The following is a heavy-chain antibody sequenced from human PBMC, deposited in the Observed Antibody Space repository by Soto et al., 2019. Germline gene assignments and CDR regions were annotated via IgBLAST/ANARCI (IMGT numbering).Heavy chain of an antibody. CDR3: ARDPNLAMSGKKFFDY. V-gene: IGHV3-21*06. CDR1: GFTVSSYT. CDR2: IGSSGSYI. D-gene: IGHD1-26*01. Sequence: GGSLRLSCAASGFTVSSYTMNWVRQAPGKGLEWLSGIGSSGSYIFYADSVKGRFTISRDNAKIALSLQINSLRAGDTGVSYCARDPNLAMSGKKFFDYWGKGNLVTVSS. J-gene: IGHJ4*02.